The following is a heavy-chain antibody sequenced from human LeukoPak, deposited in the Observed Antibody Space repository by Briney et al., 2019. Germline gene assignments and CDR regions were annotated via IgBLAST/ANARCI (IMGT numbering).Heavy chain of an antibody. D-gene: IGHD3-9*01. CDR1: GFAFSSYS. CDR3: ARDGTYYDILTGYYEPKWFDP. Sequence: GGSLRLSCAASGFAFSSYSMTWVPRSPGKGLKGVSYISSSSSTIYYADSVKGRFTISRDNAKNSLYLQMNSLRDEDTAVYYCARDGTYYDILTGYYEPKWFDPWGQGTLVTVSS. J-gene: IGHJ5*02. V-gene: IGHV3-48*02. CDR2: ISSSSSTI.